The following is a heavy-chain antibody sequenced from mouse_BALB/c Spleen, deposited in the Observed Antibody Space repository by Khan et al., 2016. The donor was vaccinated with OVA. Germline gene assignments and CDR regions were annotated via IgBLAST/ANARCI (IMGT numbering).Heavy chain of an antibody. J-gene: IGHJ3*01. CDR2: INPSNGGT. V-gene: IGHV1S81*02. CDR1: GYTFTSYY. CDR3: TRSGWAAFAY. D-gene: IGHD1-1*02. Sequence: QVHVKQSGAELVKPGASVKLSCKASGYTFTSYYIYWVKQRPGQGLEWIGGINPSNGGTYFNEKFESKATLTVDKSSSTAFMQVSSLTSEDSAVYYCTRSGWAAFAYWGPGTLVTVSA.